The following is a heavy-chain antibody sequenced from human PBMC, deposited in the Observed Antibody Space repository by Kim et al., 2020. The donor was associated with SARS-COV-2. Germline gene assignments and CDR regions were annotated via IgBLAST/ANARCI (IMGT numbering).Heavy chain of an antibody. D-gene: IGHD3-16*01. J-gene: IGHJ6*02. Sequence: ADSVKGRFTISRDNSKNTLYLQMNSLRAEDTAVYYCATGFTYVYYYGMDVWGQGTTVTVSS. V-gene: IGHV3-23*01. CDR3: ATGFTYVYYYGMDV.